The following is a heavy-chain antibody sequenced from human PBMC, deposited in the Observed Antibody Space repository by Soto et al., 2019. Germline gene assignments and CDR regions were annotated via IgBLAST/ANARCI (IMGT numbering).Heavy chain of an antibody. CDR2: IFHTGGT. CDR1: SDSIAGENW. Sequence: QVQLHESGPGLVKPSETLSLTCTVSSDSIAGENWWSWVRQPPGMGLGWIGEIFHTGGTNYNPSLKGRVTMEVDKSKNQFSLKLISATAADTAVYYCARVFSSGSGWMYYFDFWGQGTLVSVSS. J-gene: IGHJ4*02. CDR3: ARVFSSGSGWMYYFDF. V-gene: IGHV4-4*02. D-gene: IGHD6-25*01.